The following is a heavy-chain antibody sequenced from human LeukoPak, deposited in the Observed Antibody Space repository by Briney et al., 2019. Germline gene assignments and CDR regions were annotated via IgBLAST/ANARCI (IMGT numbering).Heavy chain of an antibody. D-gene: IGHD3-22*01. V-gene: IGHV3-7*01. CDR2: MKEDGSEK. Sequence: GGSLRLSCAASGFTFSSFCMNWVRQAPGKGLEWVANMKEDGSEKYYVDSVKGRFTISRDNAKNSLYLQMNSLRAEDTAWYCCARRYYDNFDYWGQGTLVTVSS. CDR3: ARRYYDNFDY. CDR1: GFTFSSFC. J-gene: IGHJ4*02.